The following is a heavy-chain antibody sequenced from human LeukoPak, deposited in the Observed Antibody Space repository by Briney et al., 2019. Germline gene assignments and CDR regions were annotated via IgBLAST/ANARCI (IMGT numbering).Heavy chain of an antibody. J-gene: IGHJ4*02. D-gene: IGHD5-12*01. V-gene: IGHV4-38-2*02. CDR3: ARCSSGYDPFDY. CDR2: IYQSGST. CDR1: GYSISSGYY. Sequence: SETLSLTCTVSGYSISSGYYWGWIRQPPGKGLEWIGSIYQSGSTYYNPSLKSRVTISGDTSKNQFSLKLSSVTAADTAVYFCARCSSGYDPFDYWGQGTLVTVSS.